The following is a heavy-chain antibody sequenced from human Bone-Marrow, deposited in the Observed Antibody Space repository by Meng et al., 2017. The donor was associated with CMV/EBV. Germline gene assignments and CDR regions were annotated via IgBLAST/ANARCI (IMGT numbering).Heavy chain of an antibody. D-gene: IGHD1-26*01. CDR1: GGSFSGYY. V-gene: IGHV4-34*01. J-gene: IGHJ4*02. CDR2: INHSGST. Sequence: GSLRLSCAVYGGSFSGYYWSWIRQPPGKGLEWIGEINHSGSTNYNPSLKSRVTISVDTSKNQFSLKLSSVTAADTAVYYCARKVGPHWGQGTLATFSS. CDR3: ARKVGPH.